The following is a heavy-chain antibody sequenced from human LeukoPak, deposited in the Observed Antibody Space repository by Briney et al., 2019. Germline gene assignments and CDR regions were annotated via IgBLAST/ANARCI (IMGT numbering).Heavy chain of an antibody. V-gene: IGHV3-48*01. CDR1: GFNFIDYS. CDR3: ARDHRYAFDN. Sequence: GGSLRLSCAASGFNFIDYSMNWVRQAPGKGLEWVSYIGISSGNTKYADSVKGRFTISRDEARNSLYLQMNSLRVEDTAVYYCARDHRYAFDNWGHGTLVTVSS. J-gene: IGHJ4*01. CDR2: IGISSGNT. D-gene: IGHD5-12*01.